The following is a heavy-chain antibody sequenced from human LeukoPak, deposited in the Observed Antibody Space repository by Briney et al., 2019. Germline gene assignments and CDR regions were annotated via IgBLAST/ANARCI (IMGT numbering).Heavy chain of an antibody. Sequence: GGSPLLSCAASGFTFGAHAMSWVRPAPGKGLEWVSSISGSGDRTYYTDSVKGRFTISRDNAKNTLSLQMNSLRAEDTAVYYCAKGHGVYIPSNYLDYWGQGTLVTVSS. V-gene: IGHV3-23*01. CDR3: AKGHGVYIPSNYLDY. D-gene: IGHD4-17*01. J-gene: IGHJ4*02. CDR1: GFTFGAHA. CDR2: ISGSGDRT.